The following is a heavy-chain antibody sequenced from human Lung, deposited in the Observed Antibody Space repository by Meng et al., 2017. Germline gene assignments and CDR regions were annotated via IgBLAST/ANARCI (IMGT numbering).Heavy chain of an antibody. Sequence: VELVQSGGVVKKPGALMKVACKTSGYTFTNYVLHWVRQAPGQRLEWMGWIRVGNDETHYSQKFQGRVTISRDTSASTAYMELSRLRSEDTAIYYCARDLNGDRGIYFDYWGQGTLVTVSS. CDR1: GYTFTNYV. CDR2: IRVGNDET. V-gene: IGHV1-3*01. J-gene: IGHJ4*02. D-gene: IGHD3-10*01. CDR3: ARDLNGDRGIYFDY.